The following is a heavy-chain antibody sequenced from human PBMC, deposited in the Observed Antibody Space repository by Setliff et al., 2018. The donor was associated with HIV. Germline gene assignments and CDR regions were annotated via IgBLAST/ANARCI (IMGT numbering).Heavy chain of an antibody. J-gene: IGHJ4*02. CDR3: AVGHYGG. D-gene: IGHD4-17*01. CDR2: IYADDST. Sequence: GGSLRLSCVASGFTVSTVYMRWARQAPGKRLEYVSLIYADDSTYYADSVKGRFTISRDNSKNTLFLQMDSLRVEDTAVYYCAVGHYGGWGQGTLVTVSS. V-gene: IGHV3-53*01. CDR1: GFTVSTVY.